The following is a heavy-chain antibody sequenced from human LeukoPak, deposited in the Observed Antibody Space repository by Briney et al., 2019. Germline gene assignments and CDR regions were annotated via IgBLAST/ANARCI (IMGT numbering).Heavy chain of an antibody. CDR2: IWYDGNRK. J-gene: IGHJ4*02. CDR1: VFTFSSSG. CDR3: AKDWADTGMVTDY. D-gene: IGHD5-18*01. V-gene: IGHV3-30*02. Sequence: PGGSLRLSCAASVFTFSSSGMHWVRQAPGKGLEWVSFIWYDGNRKYYADSVKGRCTISRDNSKNTLYLQMNSLRAEDTAVYYCAKDWADTGMVTDYWGQGTLVTVSS.